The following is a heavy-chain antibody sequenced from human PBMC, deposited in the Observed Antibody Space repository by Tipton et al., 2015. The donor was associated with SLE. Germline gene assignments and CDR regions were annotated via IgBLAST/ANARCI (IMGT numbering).Heavy chain of an antibody. CDR3: AVGTSGWFVP. D-gene: IGHD7-27*01. CDR1: GGSFSGYY. Sequence: TLSLTCAVYGGSFSGYYWSWIRQPPGKGLEWIGEINHSGSTNYNPSLKSRVTISVDTSKNQFSLKLNSVTAADTAVYYCAVGTSGWFVPWGQGTLVTVSS. CDR2: INHSGST. J-gene: IGHJ5*02. V-gene: IGHV4-34*01.